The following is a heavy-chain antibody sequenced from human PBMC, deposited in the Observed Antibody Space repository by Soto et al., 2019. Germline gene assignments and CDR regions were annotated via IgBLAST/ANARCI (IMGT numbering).Heavy chain of an antibody. V-gene: IGHV3-49*03. CDR2: IRSKAYGGTT. CDR1: GFTFGDYA. Sequence: GGSLRLSCTASGFTFGDYAMSWFRQAPGKGLEWVGFIRSKAYGGTTEYAASVKGRFTISRDDSKSIACLQMNSLKTEDTAVYYCTREREYCTNGVCYYGYGMDVWGQGTTVTVS. D-gene: IGHD2-8*01. J-gene: IGHJ6*02. CDR3: TREREYCTNGVCYYGYGMDV.